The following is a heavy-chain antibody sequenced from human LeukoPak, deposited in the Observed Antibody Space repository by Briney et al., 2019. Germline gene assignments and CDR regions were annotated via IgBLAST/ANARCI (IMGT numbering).Heavy chain of an antibody. Sequence: GGSLRLSCAASGFTFSSDAMSWVRQAPGKGLEWVGFIRSKAYGGTTEYAASVKGRFTISRDDSKSIAYLQMNSLKTEDTAVYYCTVGAPDYWGQGTLVTVSS. CDR1: GFTFSSDA. J-gene: IGHJ4*02. D-gene: IGHD1-26*01. CDR2: IRSKAYGGTT. V-gene: IGHV3-49*04. CDR3: TVGAPDY.